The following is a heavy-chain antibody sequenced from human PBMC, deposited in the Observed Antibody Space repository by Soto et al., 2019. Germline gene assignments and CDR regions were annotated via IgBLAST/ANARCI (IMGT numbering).Heavy chain of an antibody. CDR1: GGSVSSGSYY. D-gene: IGHD3-9*01. J-gene: IGHJ4*02. Sequence: PSETLSLTCTVSGGSVSSGSYYWSWIRQPPGKGLEWIAYIYNGGSTNHNPSLKSRVTISGDTSKNQFSLKLSSVTAADTAVYYCARGHYDVSTGFWSGYWGQGTLVTGSS. CDR3: ARGHYDVSTGFWSGY. CDR2: IYNGGST. V-gene: IGHV4-61*01.